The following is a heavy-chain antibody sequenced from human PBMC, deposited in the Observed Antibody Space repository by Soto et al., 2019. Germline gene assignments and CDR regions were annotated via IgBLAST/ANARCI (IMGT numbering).Heavy chain of an antibody. CDR3: ARDALGYDILPGYYEAHNWFAP. J-gene: IGHJ5*02. D-gene: IGHD3-9*01. V-gene: IGHV3-21*01. Sequence: GGSLELSCAASGVTFSSYSMKWVRQAPGKGLEWVSSISSSSSYIYYADSVKGRFTISRDNAKNSLYLQMNSLRAEDTAVYYCARDALGYDILPGYYEAHNWFAPWGQGT. CDR1: GVTFSSYS. CDR2: ISSSSSYI.